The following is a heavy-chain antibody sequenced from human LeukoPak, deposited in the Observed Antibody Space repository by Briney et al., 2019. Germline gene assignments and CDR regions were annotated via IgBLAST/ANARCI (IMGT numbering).Heavy chain of an antibody. J-gene: IGHJ6*02. D-gene: IGHD3-3*01. CDR1: GGAISSYY. Sequence: SETLSLTCTVSGGAISSYYWSWIRQPPGKGLERIGDIYYSGSTNYNPSLKSRVTISVDTSKNQFSLKLSSVTAADTAVYYCARDSDFWSHRGYYGMDVWGQGTTVTVSS. CDR2: IYYSGST. CDR3: ARDSDFWSHRGYYGMDV. V-gene: IGHV4-59*01.